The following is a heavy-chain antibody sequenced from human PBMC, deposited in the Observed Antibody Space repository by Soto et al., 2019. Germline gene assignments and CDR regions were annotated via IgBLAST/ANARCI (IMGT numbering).Heavy chain of an antibody. Sequence: EVQLVESGGGLIQPGGSLRLSCAASGFTVSSNYMSWVRQAPGKGLEWVSVIYSGGSTYYVDYVKGRFTISRDNSKNTLYRQMNSLRAEDTAVYYCAAVGYSSSSGGYWAQGTLVTVSS. J-gene: IGHJ4*02. CDR3: AAVGYSSSSGGY. V-gene: IGHV3-53*01. CDR1: GFTVSSNY. D-gene: IGHD6-6*01. CDR2: IYSGGST.